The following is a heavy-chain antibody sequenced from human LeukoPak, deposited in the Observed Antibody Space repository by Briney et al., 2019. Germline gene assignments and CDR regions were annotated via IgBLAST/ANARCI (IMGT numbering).Heavy chain of an antibody. D-gene: IGHD5-18*01. CDR3: ARDRRGYSYGYDY. J-gene: IGHJ4*02. CDR2: IIPILGIA. CDR1: GGTFSSYA. V-gene: IGHV1-69*04. Sequence: ASVKVSCKASGGTFSSYAISWVRQAPGQGLEWMGRIIPILGIANYAQKFQGRVTITTDKSTSTAYMELSSLRSEDTAVYYCARDRRGYSYGYDYWGQGTLVTVSS.